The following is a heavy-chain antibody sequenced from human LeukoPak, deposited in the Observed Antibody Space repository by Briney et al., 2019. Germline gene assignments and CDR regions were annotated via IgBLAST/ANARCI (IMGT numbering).Heavy chain of an antibody. CDR2: INPNSGGT. J-gene: IGHJ6*03. V-gene: IGHV1-2*02. CDR3: ARDPGSSSQTYYYYYMDV. CDR1: GYTFTAYY. D-gene: IGHD6-6*01. Sequence: ASVKVSCKASGYTFTAYYMHWVRQAPGQGLEWMGWINPNSGGTNYAQKFQGRVTMTRDTSISTANMQLSRLRSDDTAVYYCARDPGSSSQTYYYYYMDVWGKGNTVTVSS.